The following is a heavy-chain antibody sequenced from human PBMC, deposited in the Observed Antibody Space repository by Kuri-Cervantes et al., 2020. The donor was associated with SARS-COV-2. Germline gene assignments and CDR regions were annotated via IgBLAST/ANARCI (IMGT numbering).Heavy chain of an antibody. J-gene: IGHJ6*03. D-gene: IGHD3-3*01. Sequence: SETLSLTCAVDGGSFSGYYWSWIRQPPGKGLGWIGEINRGGGTNYNPSLMSRVTISVDTSKNQFSLKLRSVTAADTAVYYCARGVRFLDPKYYYFYYYMDVWGKGTTVTVSS. CDR2: INRGGGT. CDR1: GGSFSGYY. V-gene: IGHV4-34*01. CDR3: ARGVRFLDPKYYYFYYYMDV.